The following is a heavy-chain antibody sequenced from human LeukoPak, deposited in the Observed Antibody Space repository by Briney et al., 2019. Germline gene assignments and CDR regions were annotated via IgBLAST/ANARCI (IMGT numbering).Heavy chain of an antibody. V-gene: IGHV1-18*01. CDR3: ARDPEGQWLKPYYYYMDV. Sequence: ASVTVSCKASGYTFTSYGISWVRQAPGQGLEWMGWISAYNGNTNYAQKLQGRVTMTTDTSTSTAYMELRSLRSDDTAVYYCARDPEGQWLKPYYYYMDVWGKGATVTVSS. CDR1: GYTFTSYG. CDR2: ISAYNGNT. J-gene: IGHJ6*03. D-gene: IGHD6-19*01.